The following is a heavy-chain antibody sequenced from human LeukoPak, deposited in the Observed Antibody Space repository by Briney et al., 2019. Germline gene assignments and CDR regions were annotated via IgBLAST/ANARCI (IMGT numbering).Heavy chain of an antibody. J-gene: IGHJ4*02. CDR2: IYYSGST. D-gene: IGHD6-13*01. CDR3: ARGLYSSSWYPNN. CDR1: GGSISSDY. Sequence: PSETLSLTCTVSGGSISSDYWNWIRQPPGKGLEWIGYIYYSGSTSYNPSLKSRVTISVDTSKNQFSLKLSSVTAADTAVYYCARGLYSSSWYPNNWGQGTPVTVSS. V-gene: IGHV4-59*08.